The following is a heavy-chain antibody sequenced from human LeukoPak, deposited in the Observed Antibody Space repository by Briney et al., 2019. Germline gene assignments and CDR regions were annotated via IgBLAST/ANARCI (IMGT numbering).Heavy chain of an antibody. D-gene: IGHD3-9*01. V-gene: IGHV4-34*01. CDR3: ARNFDWLYAFDI. Sequence: SETLSLTCAVYGGSFSGYYWSWIRQPPGKGLEWIGEINHSGSTNYNPSLKSRVTISVDTSKNQFSLKLSSVTVADTAVYYCARNFDWLYAFDIWGQGTMVTVSS. J-gene: IGHJ3*02. CDR2: INHSGST. CDR1: GGSFSGYY.